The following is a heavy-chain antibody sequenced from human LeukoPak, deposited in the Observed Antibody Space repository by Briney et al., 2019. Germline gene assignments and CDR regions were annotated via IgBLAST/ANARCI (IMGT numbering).Heavy chain of an antibody. CDR3: ATLFLDV. V-gene: IGHV1-46*01. D-gene: IGHD2/OR15-2a*01. CDR2: INPSGGST. J-gene: IGHJ6*02. CDR1: GYTFTSYY. Sequence: ASVKVSCKASGYTFTSYYTHWVRQAPGQGLEWMGIINPSGGSTSYAQKFQGRVTMTEDTSTDTAYMELSSLRSEDTAVYYCATLFLDVWGQGTTVTVSS.